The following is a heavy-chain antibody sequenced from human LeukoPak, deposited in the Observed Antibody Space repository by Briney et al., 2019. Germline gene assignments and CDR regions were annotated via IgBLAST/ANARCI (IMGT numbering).Heavy chain of an antibody. V-gene: IGHV3-30*01. CDR1: GFTFSSYA. CDR3: ARSLYGDLRSAFDT. D-gene: IGHD4-17*01. CDR2: ISYDGSNK. Sequence: PGRSLRLSCAASGFTFSSYAMHWVRQAPGKGLEWVAVISYDGSNKYYADSVKGRFTISRDNSKNTLYLQMNSLRAEDTAVYYCARSLYGDLRSAFDTWGQGTMVTVSS. J-gene: IGHJ3*02.